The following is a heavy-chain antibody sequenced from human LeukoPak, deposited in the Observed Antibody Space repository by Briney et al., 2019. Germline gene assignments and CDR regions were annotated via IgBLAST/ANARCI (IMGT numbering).Heavy chain of an antibody. CDR2: IYYSGST. J-gene: IGHJ4*02. Sequence: SETLSLTCSVSGDSISRSSYSWGWIRQPPGKGLEWIGSIYYSGSTYHNPSLKSRVTISLDTSKNQFSLKLSSVTAADTAVYFCARHSILTGYCSTSCPFDYWGQGTLVTVSS. CDR1: GDSISRSSYS. CDR3: ARHSILTGYCSTSCPFDY. V-gene: IGHV4-39*01. D-gene: IGHD2-2*01.